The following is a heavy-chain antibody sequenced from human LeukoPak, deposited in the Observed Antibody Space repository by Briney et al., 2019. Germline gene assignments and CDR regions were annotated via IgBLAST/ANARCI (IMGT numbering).Heavy chain of an antibody. J-gene: IGHJ4*02. Sequence: PSQTLSLTCTVAGGSISSGSYAWSWIRQPGGKGLEWIGRIYTSVSTNYHPSLKRRVTISVDTSKNQSSLKLRSVAATDTAVYFCARGGSYFDSWGQGTLVTVSS. CDR2: IYTSVST. CDR3: ARGGSYFDS. V-gene: IGHV4-61*02. CDR1: GGSISSGSYA. D-gene: IGHD5-12*01.